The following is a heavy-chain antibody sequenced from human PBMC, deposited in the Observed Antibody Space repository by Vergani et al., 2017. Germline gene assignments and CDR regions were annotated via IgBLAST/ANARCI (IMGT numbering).Heavy chain of an antibody. CDR3: TRGYGDYGAD. J-gene: IGHJ4*02. D-gene: IGHD4-17*01. CDR2: IYHSGTT. Sequence: QMQLQESGPGLVKPPGALSLTCAVSGGSVSSSSWWRWVRQPPGKGLEWIGEIYHSGTTNFNPSLKSRVTMSIDKSKNQFSLKLNSVTAADTAVYYGTRGYGDYGADWGQGILVTVSS. V-gene: IGHV4-4*03. CDR1: GGSVSSSSW.